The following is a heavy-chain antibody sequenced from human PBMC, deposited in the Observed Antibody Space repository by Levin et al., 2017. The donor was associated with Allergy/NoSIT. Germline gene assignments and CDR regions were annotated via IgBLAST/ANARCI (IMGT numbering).Heavy chain of an antibody. CDR3: ARHTYYYGSGSPYY. Sequence: RSSETLSLTCTVSGGSISSSSYYWGWIRQPPGKGLEWIGSIYYSGSTYYNPSLKSRVTISVDTSKNQFSLKLSSVTAADTAVYYCARHTYYYGSGSPYYWGQGTLVTVSS. J-gene: IGHJ4*02. CDR1: GGSISSSSYY. CDR2: IYYSGST. V-gene: IGHV4-39*01. D-gene: IGHD3-10*01.